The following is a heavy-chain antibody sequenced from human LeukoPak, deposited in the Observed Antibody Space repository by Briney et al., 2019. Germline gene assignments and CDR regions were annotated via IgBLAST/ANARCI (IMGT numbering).Heavy chain of an antibody. CDR2: FDPEDGET. CDR1: GYTLTELS. Sequence: ASVTVSCKVSGYTLTELSMHWVRQAPGKELEWMGGFDPEDGETIYAQKFQGRVTMTEDTSTDTAYMELSSLRSEDTAVYYCATARQSVVILRSLYFDYWGQGTLVTVSS. D-gene: IGHD3-22*01. J-gene: IGHJ4*02. CDR3: ATARQSVVILRSLYFDY. V-gene: IGHV1-24*01.